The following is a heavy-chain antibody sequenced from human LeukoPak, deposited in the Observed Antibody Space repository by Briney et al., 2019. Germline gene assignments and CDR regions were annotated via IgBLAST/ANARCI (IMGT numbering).Heavy chain of an antibody. CDR3: AKDGRNYNGSGYYDY. CDR2: ISGSGGST. Sequence: GGSLRLSCAASGFTFSSYAMSWVRHAPGEGLEWVSAISGSGGSTYYADSVKGRFTISRDNSKNTLYLQMNSLRAEDTAVYYCAKDGRNYNGSGYYDYWGQGTLVTVSS. V-gene: IGHV3-23*01. D-gene: IGHD3-22*01. J-gene: IGHJ4*02. CDR1: GFTFSSYA.